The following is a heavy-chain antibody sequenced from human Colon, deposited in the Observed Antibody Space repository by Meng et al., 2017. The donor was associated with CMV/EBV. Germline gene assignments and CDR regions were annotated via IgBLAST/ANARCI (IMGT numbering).Heavy chain of an antibody. CDR2: ISYDGSNK. CDR3: ARFRNGYYFDY. Sequence: GESLKISCAASGFTFSSYAMHWVRQAPGKGLEWVAVISYDGSNKYYVDSVKGRFTISRDNAKNSLYLQMNSLRAEDTAVYYCARFRNGYYFDYWGQGTLVTVSS. J-gene: IGHJ4*02. V-gene: IGHV3-30*04. D-gene: IGHD2-8*01. CDR1: GFTFSSYA.